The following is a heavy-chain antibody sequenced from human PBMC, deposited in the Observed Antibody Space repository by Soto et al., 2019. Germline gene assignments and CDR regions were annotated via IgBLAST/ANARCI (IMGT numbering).Heavy chain of an antibody. Sequence: PSQTLSLTCAISGDSFSINSGAWNWIRQSPSRCLEWLGRTYYRSKWYNDYAVSVKSRITINPDTSKNQFSLQLNSVTPEDTAVYYCARVLVPAAPTNWFDPWGQGTLVTVSS. V-gene: IGHV6-1*01. CDR1: GDSFSINSGA. D-gene: IGHD2-2*01. J-gene: IGHJ5*02. CDR3: ARVLVPAAPTNWFDP. CDR2: TYYRSKWYN.